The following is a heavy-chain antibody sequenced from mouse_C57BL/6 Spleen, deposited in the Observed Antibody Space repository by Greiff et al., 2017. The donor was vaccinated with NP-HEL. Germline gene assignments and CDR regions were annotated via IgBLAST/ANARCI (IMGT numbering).Heavy chain of an antibody. CDR2: IYPRSGNT. J-gene: IGHJ2*01. CDR1: GYTFTSYG. D-gene: IGHD1-1*01. CDR3: AREVITTVVVRYYFDY. Sequence: QVQLKESGAELARPGASVKLSCKASGYTFTSYGISWVKQRTGQGLEWIGEIYPRSGNTYYNEKFKGKATLTADKSSSTAYMELRSLTSEDSAVYFCAREVITTVVVRYYFDYWGQGTTLTVSS. V-gene: IGHV1-81*01.